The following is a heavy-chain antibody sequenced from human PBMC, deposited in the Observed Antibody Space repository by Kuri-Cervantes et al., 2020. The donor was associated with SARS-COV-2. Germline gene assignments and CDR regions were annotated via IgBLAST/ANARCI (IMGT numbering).Heavy chain of an antibody. CDR3: ARLGDSSGYYYVGWFDP. V-gene: IGHV4-59*11. J-gene: IGHJ5*02. CDR1: GGSISSHY. Sequence: SETLSLTCTVSGGSISSHYWSWIRQPPGKGLEWIGYIYYSGSTNYNPSLKSRVTISVDTSKNQFSLKLSSVTAADTAVYYCARLGDSSGYYYVGWFDPWGQGTRVTVSS. D-gene: IGHD3-22*01. CDR2: IYYSGST.